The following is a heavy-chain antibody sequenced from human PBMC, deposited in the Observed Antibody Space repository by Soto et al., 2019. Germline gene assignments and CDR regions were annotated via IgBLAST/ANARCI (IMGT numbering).Heavy chain of an antibody. CDR1: GGSISSDDYY. J-gene: IGHJ4*02. V-gene: IGHV4-30-4*01. D-gene: IGHD6-6*01. CDR3: ARDRSNSPDYFDY. CDR2: IYYSGRT. Sequence: QVQLRESGPGLLKPSQTLSVTCTVSGGSISSDDYYWSWIRQPPGKGLEWIGYIYYSGRTSYNPSLKSRLTISKDTSKNQFSLKLNSVSAADTAMYYCARDRSNSPDYFDYWGQGTLVTVSS.